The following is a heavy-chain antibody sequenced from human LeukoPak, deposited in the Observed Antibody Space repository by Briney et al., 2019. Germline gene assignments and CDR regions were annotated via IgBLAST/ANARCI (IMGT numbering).Heavy chain of an antibody. D-gene: IGHD1-26*01. J-gene: IGHJ3*02. V-gene: IGHV3-20*01. CDR3: ARTSGSYRKSGAFDI. CDR2: INWNGGST. CDR1: GFTFDDYG. Sequence: PGGSLRLSCAASGFTFDDYGMSWVRQAPGKGLEWVSGINWNGGSTGYADSVKGRFTISRDNAKNSLYLQMNSLRAEDTALYHCARTSGSYRKSGAFDIWGQGTMVTVSS.